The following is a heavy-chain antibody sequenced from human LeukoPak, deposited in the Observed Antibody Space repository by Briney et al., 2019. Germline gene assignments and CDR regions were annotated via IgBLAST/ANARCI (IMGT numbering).Heavy chain of an antibody. V-gene: IGHV1-69*13. D-gene: IGHD3-10*01. Sequence: SVKVSCKASGGTFSSYAISWVRQAPGQGLEWMGGIIPIFGTANCAQKFQGRVTITADESTSTAYMELSSLRSEDTAVYYCARGSFHPRYYYGSGSSAFDIWGQGTMVTVSS. CDR1: GGTFSSYA. CDR3: ARGSFHPRYYYGSGSSAFDI. CDR2: IIPIFGTA. J-gene: IGHJ3*02.